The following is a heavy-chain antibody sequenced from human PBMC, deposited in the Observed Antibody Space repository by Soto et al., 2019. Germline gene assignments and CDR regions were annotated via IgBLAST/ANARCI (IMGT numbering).Heavy chain of an antibody. Sequence: GGSLRHSCAASGFTFSTFWMHWVRQAPGKGLVWVSRINTDGSKTTYAASVKGRFTISRDNAKNTLYLQMNSLRAEDTAVYYCAKDGMYSSSWYYYYMDVWGKGTTVTVSS. CDR3: AKDGMYSSSWYYYYMDV. CDR2: INTDGSKT. V-gene: IGHV3-74*01. CDR1: GFTFSTFW. D-gene: IGHD6-13*01. J-gene: IGHJ6*03.